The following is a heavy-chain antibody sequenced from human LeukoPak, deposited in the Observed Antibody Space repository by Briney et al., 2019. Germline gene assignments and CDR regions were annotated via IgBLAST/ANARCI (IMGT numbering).Heavy chain of an antibody. CDR1: GFTFSSYS. D-gene: IGHD3-9*01. CDR2: ISSSSSYI. V-gene: IGHV3-21*01. J-gene: IGHJ4*02. Sequence: PGGSLRLSCAASGFTFSSYSMNWVRQAPGKGLEWGSSISSSSSYIYYADSVKGRFTISRDNAKNSLYLQMNSLRAEDTAVYYCARMGDILTGYPVDYWGQGTLVTVSS. CDR3: ARMGDILTGYPVDY.